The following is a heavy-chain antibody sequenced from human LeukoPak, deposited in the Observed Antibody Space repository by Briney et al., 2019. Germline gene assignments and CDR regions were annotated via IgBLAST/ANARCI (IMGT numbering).Heavy chain of an antibody. J-gene: IGHJ3*02. CDR3: ARRRLFKFAFDI. CDR1: GGSISSYY. D-gene: IGHD3-10*02. CDR2: IYYSGST. Sequence: SETLSLTCIVSGGSISSYYWSWIRQPPGKGLEWIGYIYYSGSTNYNPSLKSRVTISVDTSKNQFSLKLSSVTAADTAVYYCARRRLFKFAFDIWGQGTMVTVSS. V-gene: IGHV4-59*01.